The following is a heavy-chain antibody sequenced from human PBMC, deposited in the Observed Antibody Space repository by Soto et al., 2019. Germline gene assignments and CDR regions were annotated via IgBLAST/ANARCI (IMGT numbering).Heavy chain of an antibody. D-gene: IGHD3-22*01. CDR3: ARDLVYYDSSGYYYYYGMDV. V-gene: IGHV4-30-4*01. J-gene: IGHJ6*02. CDR2: IYYSGST. Sequence: PSETLSLTCTVSGDSICSGVDSGCWNRKPPGKGLEWIGYIYYSGSTYYNPSLKSRVTISVDTSKNQFSLKLSSVTAADTAVYYCARDLVYYDSSGYYYYYGMDVWGQGTTVTVSS. CDR1: GDSICSGVDS.